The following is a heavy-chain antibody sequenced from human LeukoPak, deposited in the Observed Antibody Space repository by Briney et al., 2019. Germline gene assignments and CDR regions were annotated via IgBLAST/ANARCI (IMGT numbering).Heavy chain of an antibody. J-gene: IGHJ4*02. D-gene: IGHD2-21*01. V-gene: IGHV3-11*06. CDR1: GFTFSDYY. CDR3: ARDRAMVVGSSWYYDY. CDR2: ISSSSSYT. Sequence: GGSLRLSCAASGFTFSDYYMSWIRQAPGKGLEWVSYISSSSSYTNYADSVKGRFTISRDDSKNTLYLQMNSLRAEDTALYYCARDRAMVVGSSWYYDYWGQGSLVTVSS.